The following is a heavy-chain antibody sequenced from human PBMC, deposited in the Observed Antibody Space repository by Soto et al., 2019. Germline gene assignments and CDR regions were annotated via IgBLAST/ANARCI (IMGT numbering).Heavy chain of an antibody. D-gene: IGHD3-10*01. CDR3: ARGEGYGSGSYAGVT. V-gene: IGHV4-39*01. J-gene: IGHJ5*02. CDR2: IYYSGST. CDR1: GGSISSSSYY. Sequence: QLQLQESGPGLVKPSETLSLTCTVSGGSISSSSYYWGWIRQPPGKGLEWIGSIYYSGSTYYNPSLKSRVTISVDTSKNQFSLKLSSVTAADTAVYYCARGEGYGSGSYAGVTWGQGTLVTVSS.